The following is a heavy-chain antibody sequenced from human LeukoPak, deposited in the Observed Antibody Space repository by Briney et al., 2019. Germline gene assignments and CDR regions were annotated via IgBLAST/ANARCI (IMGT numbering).Heavy chain of an antibody. CDR2: ISYDGSNK. Sequence: GGSLRLSCAASGFTFSSYAMHWVRQAPGKGLEWVAVISYDGSNKYYADSVKGRFTISRDNSKNTLYLQMNSLRAEDTAVYYCARGGVAPKYYYYGTDVWGQGTTVTVSS. J-gene: IGHJ6*02. CDR1: GFTFSSYA. V-gene: IGHV3-30-3*01. CDR3: ARGGVAPKYYYYGTDV. D-gene: IGHD1-26*01.